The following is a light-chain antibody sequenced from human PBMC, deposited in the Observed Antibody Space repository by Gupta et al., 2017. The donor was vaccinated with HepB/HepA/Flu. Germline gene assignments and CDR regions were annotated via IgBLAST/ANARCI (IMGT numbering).Light chain of an antibody. CDR1: SSDVGGYNY. CDR3: SSYAGSNNFGVV. Sequence: QSALTQPPSASGSPRQSVTISCTGTSSDVGGYNYVSWYQQHPGKAPKLMIYEVSKRPSGGPDRFSGSKSGNTASLTVSGLQAEDEADYYCSSYAGSNNFGVVFGGGTKLTVL. J-gene: IGLJ2*01. V-gene: IGLV2-8*01. CDR2: EVS.